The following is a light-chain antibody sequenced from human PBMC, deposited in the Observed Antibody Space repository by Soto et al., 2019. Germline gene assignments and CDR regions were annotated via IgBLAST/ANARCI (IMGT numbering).Light chain of an antibody. J-gene: IGLJ1*01. CDR2: DVS. V-gene: IGLV2-14*01. CDR3: SSYTSSSTLGV. Sequence: QSALTQPASVSGSPGQSITISCTGTSSDVGGYNYVSWYQQHPGKAPKLMIYDVSNRPSGVSNRFSGSKSGNTASLTISGLQAEDEADYYCSSYTSSSTLGVFGTATKLTVL. CDR1: SSDVGGYNY.